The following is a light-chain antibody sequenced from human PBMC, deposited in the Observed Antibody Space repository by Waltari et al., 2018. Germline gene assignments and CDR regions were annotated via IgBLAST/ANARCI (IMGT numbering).Light chain of an antibody. CDR2: GAS. V-gene: IGKV1-NL1*01. CDR3: QQYYITPLT. J-gene: IGKJ4*01. CDR1: QDLDNW. Sequence: IQVTQSPSSLSASVGDRVTITCRASQDLDNWLAWYQQKPGKAPNLLIYGASVLESGVPSRFSGSGSGTDFTLTISSLQAEDVAVYYCQQYYITPLTFGGGTKVEIK.